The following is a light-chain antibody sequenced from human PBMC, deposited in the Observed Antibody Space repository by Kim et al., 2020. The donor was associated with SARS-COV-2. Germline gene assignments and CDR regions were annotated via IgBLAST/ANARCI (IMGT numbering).Light chain of an antibody. CDR3: NSRDSSGNHVI. V-gene: IGLV3-19*01. CDR1: SLRSSY. CDR2: GRN. J-gene: IGLJ2*01. Sequence: SSELTQDSAVSVALGQTVRITCQGDSLRSSYATWYQQRPGQAPILVIYGRNKRPSGIPDRFSASTSGNTASLTITEAQAEDEADYYCNSRDSSGNHVIFGGGTQLTVL.